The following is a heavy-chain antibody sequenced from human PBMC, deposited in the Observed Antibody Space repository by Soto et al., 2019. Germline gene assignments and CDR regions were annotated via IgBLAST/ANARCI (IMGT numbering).Heavy chain of an antibody. D-gene: IGHD3-10*02. Sequence: PSETLSLTCTVSGDSISSGGYYWSWIRQHPGKGLELIGHIYYSATSYYNPSLKSRVTISVDTSKNQFSLKLSSVTAADTAVYYCASRYVRRGVLMDVWGQGTTVTV. V-gene: IGHV4-31*03. J-gene: IGHJ6*02. CDR2: IYYSATS. CDR3: ASRYVRRGVLMDV. CDR1: GDSISSGGYY.